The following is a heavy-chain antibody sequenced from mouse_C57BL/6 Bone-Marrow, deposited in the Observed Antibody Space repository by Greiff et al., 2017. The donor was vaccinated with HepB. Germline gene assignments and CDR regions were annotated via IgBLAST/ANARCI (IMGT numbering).Heavy chain of an antibody. V-gene: IGHV1-66*01. J-gene: IGHJ1*03. CDR2: IYPGSGNT. CDR3: AGLRRYWYFDV. CDR1: GYSFTSYY. Sequence: QVHVKQSGPELVKPGASVKISCKASGYSFTSYYIHWVKQRPGQGLEWIGWIYPGSGNTKYNEKFKGKATLTADTSSSTAYMQLSSLTSEDSAVYYCAGLRRYWYFDVWGTGTTVTVSS. D-gene: IGHD2-4*01.